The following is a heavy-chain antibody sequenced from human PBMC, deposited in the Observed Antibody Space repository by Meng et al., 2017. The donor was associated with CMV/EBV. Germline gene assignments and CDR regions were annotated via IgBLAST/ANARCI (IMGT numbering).Heavy chain of an antibody. CDR3: AKSLNYYDSSGYSQSFDY. Sequence: GGSLRLSCAASGFTFSSYAMSWVRQAPGKGLEWVSAISGSGGSTYYADSVKGRFTISRDNSKNTLYLQMNSLRAEDTAVYYCAKSLNYYDSSGYSQSFDYWGQGTLVTVSS. CDR1: GFTFSSYA. CDR2: ISGSGGST. J-gene: IGHJ4*02. V-gene: IGHV3-23*01. D-gene: IGHD3-22*01.